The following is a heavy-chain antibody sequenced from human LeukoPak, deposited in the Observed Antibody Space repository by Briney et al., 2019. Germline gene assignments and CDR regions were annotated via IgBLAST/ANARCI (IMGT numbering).Heavy chain of an antibody. CDR3: ARGYGAGHYFDY. V-gene: IGHV4-4*07. D-gene: IGHD6-19*01. J-gene: IGHJ4*02. CDR1: GGSISSYY. CDR2: IYTSGST. Sequence: PSETLSLTCKVSGGSISSYYWSWIRQPPGKGLEWIWRIYTSGSTNNNPSPKSRVSMSVDTSKNQFYLNLSFVTAAATAVYYCARGYGAGHYFDYWGQGTPVTVSS.